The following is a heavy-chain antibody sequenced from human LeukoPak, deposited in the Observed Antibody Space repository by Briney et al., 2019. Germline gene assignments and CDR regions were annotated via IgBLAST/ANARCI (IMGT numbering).Heavy chain of an antibody. CDR3: ARDPGGPHTVKWDAFDI. D-gene: IGHD2-2*02. J-gene: IGHJ3*02. V-gene: IGHV3-53*01. CDR1: GFTVSSNY. CDR2: IYSGGST. Sequence: GGSLRLSCAASGFTVSSNYMSWVRQAPGKGLEWVSVIYSGGSTYYADSVKGRFTISRDNSKNTLYLQMNSLRAEDTPVYYCARDPGGPHTVKWDAFDIWGQGTMVTVSS.